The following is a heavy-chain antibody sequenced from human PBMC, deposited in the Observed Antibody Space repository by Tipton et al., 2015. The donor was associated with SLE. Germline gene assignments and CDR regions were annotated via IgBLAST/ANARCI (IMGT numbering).Heavy chain of an antibody. V-gene: IGHV4-34*01. Sequence: TLSLTCAVYGTSFSGYYWSWIRQPPGKGLEWIGEINHRGSSDYNPSLRSRVTISVDTSKKQFSLKVRSVTAADTAVYYCARQGAVAGFDNWGQGTLVTVSS. J-gene: IGHJ4*02. CDR3: ARQGAVAGFDN. CDR1: GTSFSGYY. CDR2: INHRGSS. D-gene: IGHD6-19*01.